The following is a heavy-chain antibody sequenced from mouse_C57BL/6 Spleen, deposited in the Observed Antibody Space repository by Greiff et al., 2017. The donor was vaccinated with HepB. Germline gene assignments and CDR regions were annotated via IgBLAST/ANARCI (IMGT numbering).Heavy chain of an antibody. CDR3: ARERYPF. J-gene: IGHJ3*01. V-gene: IGHV1-50*01. Sequence: QGQLQQPGAELVKPGASVKLSCKASGYTFTSYWMQWVKQRPGQGLEWIGEIDPSDSYTNYNQKFKGKATLTVDTSSSTAYMQLSSLTSEDSAVYYCARERYPFWGQGTLVTVSA. CDR1: GYTFTSYW. CDR2: IDPSDSYT. D-gene: IGHD2-12*01.